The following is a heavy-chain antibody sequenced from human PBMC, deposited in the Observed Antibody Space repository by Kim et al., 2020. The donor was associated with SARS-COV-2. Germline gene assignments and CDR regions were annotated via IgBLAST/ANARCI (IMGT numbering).Heavy chain of an antibody. Sequence: GGSLRLSCADSGFTLSHYWMTWVRQAPGKGLEWVANINQDGGVKQYVDSVKGRFTISRDNAKNSLFLQMNSLRAEDTAVYYCASEAVVVTASGAFDIWGQGTMVTVSS. CDR3: ASEAVVVTASGAFDI. CDR2: INQDGGVK. CDR1: GFTLSHYW. D-gene: IGHD2-21*02. J-gene: IGHJ3*02. V-gene: IGHV3-7*03.